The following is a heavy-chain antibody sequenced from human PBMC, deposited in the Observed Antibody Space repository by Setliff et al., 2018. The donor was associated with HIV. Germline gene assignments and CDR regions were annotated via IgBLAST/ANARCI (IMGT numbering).Heavy chain of an antibody. V-gene: IGHV4-38-2*01. D-gene: IGHD1-1*01. CDR2: IFHSGST. Sequence: SETLSLTCAVSGYSIRSGYSWGWIRQSPGKGLEWIGSIFHSGSTYTSPSLRSRVTMSVDTSKNQFSLNLNSVTAADTAVYYCARWMTSRINRRHLRGDWFDPWGQGSLVTVSS. CDR1: GYSIRSGYS. J-gene: IGHJ5*02. CDR3: ARWMTSRINRRHLRGDWFDP.